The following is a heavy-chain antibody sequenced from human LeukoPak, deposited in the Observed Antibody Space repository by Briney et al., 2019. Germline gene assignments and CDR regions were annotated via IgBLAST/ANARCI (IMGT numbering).Heavy chain of an antibody. J-gene: IGHJ3*02. V-gene: IGHV4-39*07. D-gene: IGHD3-10*01. CDR1: GGSISSSSYY. CDR2: IYYSGST. Sequence: SETLSLTCTVSGGSISSSSYYWGWIRQPPGKGLEWIGSIYYSGSTYYNPSLKSRVTISVDTSKNQFSLKLSSVTAADTAVYYCARFGFGEESVAFDIWGQGTMVTVSS. CDR3: ARFGFGEESVAFDI.